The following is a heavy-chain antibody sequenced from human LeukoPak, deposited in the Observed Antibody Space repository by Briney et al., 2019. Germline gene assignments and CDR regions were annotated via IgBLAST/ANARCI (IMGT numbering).Heavy chain of an antibody. CDR3: AKEGDSGYDFDY. J-gene: IGHJ4*02. Sequence: GGSLRLSCAASGFTFDDYTMHWVRRAPGKGLEWVSLISWDGGSTYYADSVKGRFTISRDNSKNSLYLQMNSLRTEDTALYYCAKEGDSGYDFDYWGQGTLVTVSS. CDR2: ISWDGGST. D-gene: IGHD5-12*01. CDR1: GFTFDDYT. V-gene: IGHV3-43*01.